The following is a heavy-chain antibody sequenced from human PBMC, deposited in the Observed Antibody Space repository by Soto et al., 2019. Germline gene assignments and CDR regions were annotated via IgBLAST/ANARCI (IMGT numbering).Heavy chain of an antibody. CDR1: GGSISSSSYY. D-gene: IGHD6-13*01. CDR3: ARHKDTSSRYLLPDY. CDR2: VYYRGNT. Sequence: SETLSLTCTGSGGSISSSSYYWGWIRQPPRKGLEWIGNVYYRGNTYYNPSLKSRVTTSVDTSKNQFSLELYSVTAADTALYYCARHKDTSSRYLLPDYWGQGTLVTVSS. V-gene: IGHV4-39*01. J-gene: IGHJ4*02.